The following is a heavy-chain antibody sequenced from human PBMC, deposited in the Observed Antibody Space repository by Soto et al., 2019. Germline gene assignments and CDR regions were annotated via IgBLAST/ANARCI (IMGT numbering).Heavy chain of an antibody. V-gene: IGHV3-21*01. CDR1: GFTFSSYS. D-gene: IGHD6-13*01. Sequence: PGGSLRLSCAASGFTFSSYSMNWVRQSPGKGLEWVSSISSSSSYIYYADSVKGRFTISRDNAKNSLYLQMNSLRAEDTAVYYCVRGGSSFPYYFDYWGQGTLVTVS. J-gene: IGHJ4*02. CDR3: VRGGSSFPYYFDY. CDR2: ISSSSSYI.